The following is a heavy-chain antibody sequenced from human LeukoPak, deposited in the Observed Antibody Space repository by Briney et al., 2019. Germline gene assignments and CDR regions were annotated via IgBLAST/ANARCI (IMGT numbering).Heavy chain of an antibody. Sequence: SETLSLTCTVSGGSISGGSISSHHWNWMRQPPGKGLEWIGDIYYTGSTNYNPSLRRRVTISLDTSKNQFSLKLSSVTAADTAVYYCARESTEGADYWGQGTLVTVSS. J-gene: IGHJ4*02. CDR2: IYYTGST. D-gene: IGHD3-16*01. CDR1: GGSISGGSISSHH. CDR3: ARESTEGADY. V-gene: IGHV4-59*11.